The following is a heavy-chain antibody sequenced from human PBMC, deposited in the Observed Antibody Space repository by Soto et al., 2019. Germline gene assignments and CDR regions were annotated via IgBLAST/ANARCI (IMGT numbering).Heavy chain of an antibody. CDR1: GFTFSSYG. D-gene: IGHD3-22*01. V-gene: IGHV3-30*18. CDR3: AKGLRGDYYDSGEASDI. CDR2: ISYDGSNK. Sequence: PGGSLRLSCAASGFTFSSYGMHWVRQAPGKGLEWVAVISYDGSNKYYADSVKGRFTISRDNSKNTLYLQMNSLRAEDTAVYYCAKGLRGDYYDSGEASDIWGQGTMVTVSS. J-gene: IGHJ3*02.